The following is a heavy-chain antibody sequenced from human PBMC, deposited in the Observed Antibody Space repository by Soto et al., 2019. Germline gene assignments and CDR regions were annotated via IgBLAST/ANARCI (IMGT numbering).Heavy chain of an antibody. CDR2: INPNSGGT. J-gene: IGHJ6*02. CDR1: GYTFTGYY. D-gene: IGHD3-3*01. Sequence: GASVKVSCKASGYTFTGYYMHWVRQAPGQGLEWMRWINPNSGGTNYAQKFQGWVTMTRDTSISTAYMELSRLRSDDTAVYYCARGELDDFWSGYELPRYYYGMDVWGQGTTVTVSS. V-gene: IGHV1-2*04. CDR3: ARGELDDFWSGYELPRYYYGMDV.